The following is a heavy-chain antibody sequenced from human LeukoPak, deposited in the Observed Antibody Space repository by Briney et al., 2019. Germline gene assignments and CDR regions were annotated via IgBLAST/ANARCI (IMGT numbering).Heavy chain of an antibody. CDR2: IYSDNT. CDR1: GFTFSSYA. D-gene: IGHD4/OR15-4a*01. J-gene: IGHJ4*02. Sequence: GGSLRLSCATSGFTFSSYAMSWVRQAPGKGLEWVSFIYSDNTHYSDSVKGRFTISRDNSKNTLYLQMNSLRAEDTAVYYCARRAGAYSHPYDYWGQGTLVTVSS. CDR3: ARRAGAYSHPYDY. V-gene: IGHV3-53*01.